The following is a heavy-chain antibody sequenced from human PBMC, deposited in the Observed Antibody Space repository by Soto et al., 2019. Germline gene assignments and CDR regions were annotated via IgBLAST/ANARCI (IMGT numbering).Heavy chain of an antibody. J-gene: IGHJ4*02. CDR1: GFTFSSYA. D-gene: IGHD1-26*01. CDR3: ATRPSASGHFDY. V-gene: IGHV3-23*01. Sequence: WGSLRLSCAASGFTFSSYAMGWVRQGPGKGLEWVAVVSIGGSTHYADSVRGRFTISRDNSKNTLSLQMNSLTAEDTAVYLCATRPSASGHFDYWGQGALVTVSS. CDR2: VSIGGST.